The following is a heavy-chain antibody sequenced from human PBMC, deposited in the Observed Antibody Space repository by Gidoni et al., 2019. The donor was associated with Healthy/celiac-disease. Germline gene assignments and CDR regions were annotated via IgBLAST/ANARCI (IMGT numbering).Heavy chain of an antibody. CDR3: AKVLYGDYEGGFDY. D-gene: IGHD4-17*01. CDR1: GFTFSSYG. V-gene: IGHV3-30*18. Sequence: VQLVESGGGVVQPGRSLRLSCAASGFTFSSYGMHWVRQAPGKGLEWVAVISYDGINKYYADSVKGRFTISRDNSKNTLYLQMNSLRAEDTAVYYCAKVLYGDYEGGFDYWGQGTLVTVSS. CDR2: ISYDGINK. J-gene: IGHJ4*02.